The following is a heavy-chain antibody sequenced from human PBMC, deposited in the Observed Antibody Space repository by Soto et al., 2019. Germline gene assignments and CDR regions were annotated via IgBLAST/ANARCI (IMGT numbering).Heavy chain of an antibody. V-gene: IGHV1-18*01. J-gene: IGHJ6*02. CDR3: ARVGHIVVVPAAKRRYGMDV. CDR1: GYTFTSYG. Sequence: QVQLVQSGAEVKKPGASVKVSCKASGYTFTSYGISWVRQAPGQGLEWMGWISAYNGNTNYAQKLQGRVTMTTDTSTSTAYMELRSLRSDDTAVYYCARVGHIVVVPAAKRRYGMDVWGQGTTVTVSS. D-gene: IGHD2-2*01. CDR2: ISAYNGNT.